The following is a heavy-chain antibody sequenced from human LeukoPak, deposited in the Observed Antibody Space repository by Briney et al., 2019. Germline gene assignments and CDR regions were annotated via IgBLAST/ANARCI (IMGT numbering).Heavy chain of an antibody. J-gene: IGHJ5*02. CDR1: GFTFNTYA. CDR2: IRHDGSSE. D-gene: IGHD3-3*01. CDR3: ARHNTRFLERLPALGS. V-gene: IGHV3-30*02. Sequence: GGSLRLSCLASGFTFNTYAMHWVRRAPGKGLEWVAFIRHDGSSEYYADSVKGRFIISRDRSGNTLYLQMKSLRPEDTATYYCARHNTRFLERLPALGSWGQGTLVTVSS.